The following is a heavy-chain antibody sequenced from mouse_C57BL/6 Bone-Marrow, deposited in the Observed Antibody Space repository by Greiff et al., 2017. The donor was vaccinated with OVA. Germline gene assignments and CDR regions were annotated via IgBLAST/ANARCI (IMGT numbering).Heavy chain of an antibody. V-gene: IGHV1-62-2*01. CDR2: FYPGSGSI. D-gene: IGHD2-4*01. J-gene: IGHJ1*03. CDR3: ARHAYYDYDGYFDV. Sequence: QVQLQQSGAELVKPGASVKLSCKASGYTFTEYTIHWVKQRSGQGLAWIGWFYPGSGSIKSNEKFKDKAPLTAAKSSSTVAMELSRLTSEDSAVYFCARHAYYDYDGYFDVWGTGTTVTVSS. CDR1: GYTFTEYT.